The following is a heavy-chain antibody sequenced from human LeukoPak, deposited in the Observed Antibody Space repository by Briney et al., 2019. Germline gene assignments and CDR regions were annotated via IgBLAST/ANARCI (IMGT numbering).Heavy chain of an antibody. D-gene: IGHD5-12*01. CDR2: FDPEDGET. J-gene: IGHJ4*02. CDR1: GYTLTELS. CDR3: ATVSAGTVATIGYYFDY. Sequence: GASVKVSCKVSGYTLTELSMHWVRQAPGKGLEWMGGFDPEDGETIYAQKFQGRVTMTGDTSTDTAYMELSSLRSEDTAVYYCATVSAGTVATIGYYFDYWGQGTLVTVSS. V-gene: IGHV1-24*01.